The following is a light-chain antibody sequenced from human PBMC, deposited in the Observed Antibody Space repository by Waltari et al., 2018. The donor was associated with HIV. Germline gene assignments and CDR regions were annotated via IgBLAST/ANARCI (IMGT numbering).Light chain of an antibody. CDR2: DVN. Sequence: QSALTQPPSASGSPGQSVTVSCTGTRSDIGSFNYVPWYQQHPGKAPKLLIYDVNKRPSGVPDRFSASKSGATASLTVSGLLAEDEADYYCAAYAGNNIVIFGGGTKVTV. V-gene: IGLV2-8*01. CDR3: AAYAGNNIVI. CDR1: RSDIGSFNY. J-gene: IGLJ2*01.